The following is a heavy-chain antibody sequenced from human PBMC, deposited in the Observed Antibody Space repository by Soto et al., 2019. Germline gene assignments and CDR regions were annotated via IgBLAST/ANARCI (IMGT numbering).Heavy chain of an antibody. CDR2: IYYSGST. V-gene: IGHV4-31*01. D-gene: IGHD6-13*01. J-gene: IGHJ5*02. Sequence: QVQLQESGPGLVKPSQTLSLTCTVSGGSISSGGYYWSWIRQHPGKGLEWIGYIYYSGSTYYNPSLKSLVTISVDTSKNQFSLKLSSVPAADTAVYYCAGDLGAAGTLGNWFDPWGQGTLVTVSS. CDR3: AGDLGAAGTLGNWFDP. CDR1: GGSISSGGYY.